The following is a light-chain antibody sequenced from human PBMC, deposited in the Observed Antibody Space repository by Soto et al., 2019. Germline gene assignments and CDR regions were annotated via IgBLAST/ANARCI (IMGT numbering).Light chain of an antibody. CDR1: SSDVGGYIY. J-gene: IGLJ1*01. CDR2: DVT. Sequence: GLTQPAAVSGSPGHSFTISCTGTSSDVGGYIYVSWYQQHPGKAPKLMIYDVTSRPSGVSYRFSGSKSGNTASLTISGLQAEEEADYYCSSYTTSSSHVFGTGTKVTVL. CDR3: SSYTTSSSHV. V-gene: IGLV2-14*01.